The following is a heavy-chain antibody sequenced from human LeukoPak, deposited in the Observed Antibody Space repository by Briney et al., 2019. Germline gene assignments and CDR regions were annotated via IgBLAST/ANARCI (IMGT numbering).Heavy chain of an antibody. D-gene: IGHD6-13*01. J-gene: IGHJ3*02. V-gene: IGHV3-74*01. CDR3: TRQQLDAFDI. CDR2: INSDGSST. CDR1: GFTFSTYG. Sequence: GGSLRLSCAASGFTFSTYGMHWVRHAPGTGLVWVSRINSDGSSTTYADSVKGRFTISRDNAKNTLSLQMNSLRAEDTAVYYCTRQQLDAFDIWGPGTMVTVSS.